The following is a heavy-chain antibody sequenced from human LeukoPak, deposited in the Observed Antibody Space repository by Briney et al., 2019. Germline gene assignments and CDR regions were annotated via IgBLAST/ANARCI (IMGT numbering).Heavy chain of an antibody. CDR1: GFTFSSYA. CDR3: ASGTQSDY. Sequence: GRSLRLSCAASGFTFSSYAMHWVRQAPGKGLEWVAVISYDGSNKYYADSVKGRFTISRDNAKNSLYLQVNSLRAEDTAVYYCASGTQSDYWGQGTLVTVSS. J-gene: IGHJ4*02. CDR2: ISYDGSNK. D-gene: IGHD1-14*01. V-gene: IGHV3-30-3*01.